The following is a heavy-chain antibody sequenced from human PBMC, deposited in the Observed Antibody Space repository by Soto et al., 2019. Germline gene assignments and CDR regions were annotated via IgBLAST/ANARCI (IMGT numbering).Heavy chain of an antibody. CDR3: ARSQGSSTSLEIYYYYYGMDV. V-gene: IGHV1-69*13. D-gene: IGHD2-2*01. CDR1: GGTFSSYA. CDR2: IIPISGTT. Sequence: ASVKVSCKASGGTFSSYAISWVRQAPGQGLEWMGGIIPISGTTNYAQKFQGRVTITADESTSTAYMELSSLRSEDTAVYYCARSQGSSTSLEIYYYYYGMDVWGQGTTVTVSS. J-gene: IGHJ6*02.